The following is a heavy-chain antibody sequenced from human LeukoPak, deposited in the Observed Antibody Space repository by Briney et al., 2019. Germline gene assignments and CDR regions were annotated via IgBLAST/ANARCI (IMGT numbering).Heavy chain of an antibody. CDR1: GFTFSSYG. Sequence: PGGSLRLSCAASGFTFSSYGMSWVRQAPGKGLEWVANIKQDGSDKYYLGSVRGRFTISRDNARNSLYLQMNSLRDNDRAIYYCARDVEVTPGVYYYDFWGQGTPVTVSS. D-gene: IGHD2-2*01. J-gene: IGHJ4*02. V-gene: IGHV3-7*01. CDR3: ARDVEVTPGVYYYDF. CDR2: IKQDGSDK.